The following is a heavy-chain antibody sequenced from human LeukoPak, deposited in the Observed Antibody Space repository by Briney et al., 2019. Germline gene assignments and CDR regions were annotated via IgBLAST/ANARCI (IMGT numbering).Heavy chain of an antibody. CDR2: INPNSGGT. J-gene: IGHJ4*02. V-gene: IGHV1-2*02. Sequence: ASVKVSCKASGYTFTGYYMHWVRQAPGQGREWMGWINPNSGGTNYAQKFQGRVTMTRDTSISTAYMELSRLRSDDTAVYYCARAADSGYEYYFDYWGQGTLVTVSS. CDR3: ARAADSGYEYYFDY. D-gene: IGHD5-12*01. CDR1: GYTFTGYY.